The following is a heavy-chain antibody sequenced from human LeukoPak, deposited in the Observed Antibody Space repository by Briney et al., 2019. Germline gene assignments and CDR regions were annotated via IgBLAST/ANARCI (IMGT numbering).Heavy chain of an antibody. Sequence: SLTLSCATSGFSSNDYYTSWIRPDTGMGIEWVSYISSSGSTINYADSVKGRFTISRDNAKNSLYLQMNSLRAEDTAVYYCATYSSDSFDYWGQGTLVTVSS. D-gene: IGHD6-19*01. CDR2: ISSSGSTI. V-gene: IGHV3-11*01. CDR1: GFSSNDYY. J-gene: IGHJ4*02. CDR3: ATYSSDSFDY.